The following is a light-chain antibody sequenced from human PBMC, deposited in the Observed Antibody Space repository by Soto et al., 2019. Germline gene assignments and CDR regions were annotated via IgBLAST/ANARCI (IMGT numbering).Light chain of an antibody. CDR2: LGS. CDR3: IPSLQTPVN. V-gene: IGKV2-28*01. J-gene: IGKJ5*01. CDR1: RSLLHSNGYNY. Sequence: DIVMSQSPLSLPVTPGEPASISCRSSRSLLHSNGYNYLDWYLQKPGQSPQLLMYLGSNRASGVTDRFSGRGSGTDFTLSISRVEAEDVGVYYCIPSLQTPVNFGQGTRLEIK.